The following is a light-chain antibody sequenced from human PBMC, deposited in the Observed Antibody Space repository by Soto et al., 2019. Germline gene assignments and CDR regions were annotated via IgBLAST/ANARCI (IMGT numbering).Light chain of an antibody. CDR1: QSVSSY. CDR3: QQRSNWPPLT. CDR2: DAS. J-gene: IGKJ4*01. Sequence: EIVLTQSPATLSLSPGERATLSCRASQSVSSYLAWYQQKPGQAPRLLIYDASTRATGIPARLSGSGSGTDFTHTIISLEPEEFAVYYCQQRSNWPPLTFGGGTKLEIK. V-gene: IGKV3-11*01.